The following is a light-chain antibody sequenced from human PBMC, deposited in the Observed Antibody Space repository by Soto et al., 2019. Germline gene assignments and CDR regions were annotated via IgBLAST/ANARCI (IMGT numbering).Light chain of an antibody. V-gene: IGLV2-14*01. J-gene: IGLJ2*01. CDR3: SAYSSGATHVV. CDR2: DVN. Sequence: QSALTQPASVSGSPGQSITISCTGTSSDVGGYNYVSWYQQHPGKAPKLLIYDVNDRPSGVSDRFSGSKSGNTASLTISGLQAEDEAVYFCSAYSSGATHVVFGGGTKLTVL. CDR1: SSDVGGYNY.